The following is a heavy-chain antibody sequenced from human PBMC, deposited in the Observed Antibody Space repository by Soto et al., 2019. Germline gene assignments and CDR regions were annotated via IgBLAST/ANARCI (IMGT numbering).Heavy chain of an antibody. Sequence: GEALKISCKGSGYSFTTYSIGWVRQMPGKGLEWMGIIYPGDPDTRYSPSFQGQVTISADKSISTAYLQWSSLKASDTAMYYCARGVGMAYDYIWGSSRTGYWFDPWGQGTLVTVSS. J-gene: IGHJ5*02. V-gene: IGHV5-51*01. CDR3: ARGVGMAYDYIWGSSRTGYWFDP. CDR1: GYSFTTYS. CDR2: IYPGDPDT. D-gene: IGHD3-16*01.